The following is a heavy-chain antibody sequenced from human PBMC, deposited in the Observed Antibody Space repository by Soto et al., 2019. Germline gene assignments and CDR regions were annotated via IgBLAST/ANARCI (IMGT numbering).Heavy chain of an antibody. CDR2: IIPIFGTA. CDR3: ARSSPYCSGGSCSSYGMDV. V-gene: IGHV1-69*01. J-gene: IGHJ6*02. Sequence: QVQLVQSGAEVKKPGSSVKDSCKASGGTFSSYAISWVRQAPGQGLEWMGGIIPIFGTANYAQKFQGRVTITADESTSTAYMELSSLISEDTAVYYCARSSPYCSGGSCSSYGMDVWGQGTTVTVSS. CDR1: GGTFSSYA. D-gene: IGHD2-15*01.